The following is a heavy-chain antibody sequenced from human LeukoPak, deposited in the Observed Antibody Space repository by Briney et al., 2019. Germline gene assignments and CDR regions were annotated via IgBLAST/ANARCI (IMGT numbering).Heavy chain of an antibody. Sequence: ASVKVSCKASGGTFSSYAIRWVRQAPGQGLEWMGGTNPICGTANYAQKFQGRVTITGDKSTRTVYMELSSLSSEDTAVYYCARSGSGSYLPPDYWGQGTLVTVSS. CDR3: ARSGSGSYLPPDY. CDR2: TNPICGTA. D-gene: IGHD3-10*01. CDR1: GGTFSSYA. V-gene: IGHV1-69*06. J-gene: IGHJ4*02.